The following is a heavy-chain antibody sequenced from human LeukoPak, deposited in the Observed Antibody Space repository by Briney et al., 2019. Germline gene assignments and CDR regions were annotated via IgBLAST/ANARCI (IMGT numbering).Heavy chain of an antibody. J-gene: IGHJ4*02. CDR1: GFTFSSYW. Sequence: PGGSLRLSCAASGFTFSSYWMSWVRQAPGKGLEWVANIKQDGSEKYYVDSVKGRFAISRDNAKNSLYLQMNSLGAEDTAVYYCARDSNPVKLDGYMLDYWGQGTLVTVSS. V-gene: IGHV3-7*01. D-gene: IGHD5-24*01. CDR3: ARDSNPVKLDGYMLDY. CDR2: IKQDGSEK.